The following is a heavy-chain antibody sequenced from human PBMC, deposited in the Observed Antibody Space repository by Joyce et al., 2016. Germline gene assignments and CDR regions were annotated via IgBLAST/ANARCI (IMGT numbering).Heavy chain of an antibody. Sequence: QVQLVQSGAEVKKPGSSVKVSCKASGGTFSSVTISWVRQAPGQGLEWMGVIIPLFTRANYAQKFQGRVTITADGSTSTAYMELSSLTSEDTAMYYCARDRGIAVRAFDIWGRGTMVTVSS. J-gene: IGHJ3*02. CDR1: GGTFSSVT. CDR3: ARDRGIAVRAFDI. V-gene: IGHV1-69*01. D-gene: IGHD6-19*01. CDR2: IIPLFTRA.